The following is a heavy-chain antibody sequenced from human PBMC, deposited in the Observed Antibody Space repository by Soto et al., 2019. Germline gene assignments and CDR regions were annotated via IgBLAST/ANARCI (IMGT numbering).Heavy chain of an antibody. Sequence: QVQLQQWGAGLLKPSETLSLTCAVYGGSFSGYYWSWIRQPPGKGLEWIGEINHSGSTNYNPSLKSRVTISVDTSTNQFSLKLSSVTAADTAVYYCARGPVRAGRWFDPWGQGTLVTVSS. D-gene: IGHD3-10*02. V-gene: IGHV4-34*01. CDR3: ARGPVRAGRWFDP. CDR2: INHSGST. CDR1: GGSFSGYY. J-gene: IGHJ5*02.